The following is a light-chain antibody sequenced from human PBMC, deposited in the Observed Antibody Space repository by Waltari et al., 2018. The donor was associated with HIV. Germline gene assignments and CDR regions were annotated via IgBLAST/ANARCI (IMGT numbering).Light chain of an antibody. CDR2: DVT. CDR1: SSDVGGYNY. CDR3: SSYPSNSSV. Sequence: QSALTPPASVSGSRGQSITISCTGTSSDVGGYNYVSWYQQHPGKAPKLMIYDVTNRLSGVSDRCSGSKSGNTASLTISGLQAEDEPDYYRSSYPSNSSVFGTGTKVTVL. V-gene: IGLV2-14*03. J-gene: IGLJ1*01.